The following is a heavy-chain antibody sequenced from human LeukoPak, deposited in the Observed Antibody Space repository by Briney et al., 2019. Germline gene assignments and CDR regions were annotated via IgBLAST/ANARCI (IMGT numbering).Heavy chain of an antibody. CDR1: GFTFREFA. V-gene: IGHV3-49*01. CDR2: IRSSIYGGTP. Sequence: GGSLRLSCTSSGFTFREFAVSWFRQAPGKGLEWIGFIRSSIYGGTPKAAASVKGRFIFSRDGSKGVAYLRMNSLKTDDTAVYYCSREWGNGNDLRPDSWGQGTLVTVSS. CDR3: SREWGNGNDLRPDS. J-gene: IGHJ4*02. D-gene: IGHD1-1*01.